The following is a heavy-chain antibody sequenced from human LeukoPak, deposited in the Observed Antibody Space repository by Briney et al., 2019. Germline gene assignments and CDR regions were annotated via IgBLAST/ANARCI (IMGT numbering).Heavy chain of an antibody. CDR1: GFTFSSYG. CDR2: IWYDGSNK. V-gene: IGHV3-33*01. CDR3: ARDYYDSSGYYSEYFQH. J-gene: IGHJ1*01. D-gene: IGHD3-22*01. Sequence: LGGSLRLSCAASGFTFSSYGMHWVRQAPGKGLEWVAVIWYDGSNKYYADSVKGRFTISRDNSKNTLYLQMNSLRAEDTAVYYCARDYYDSSGYYSEYFQHWGQGTLVTVSS.